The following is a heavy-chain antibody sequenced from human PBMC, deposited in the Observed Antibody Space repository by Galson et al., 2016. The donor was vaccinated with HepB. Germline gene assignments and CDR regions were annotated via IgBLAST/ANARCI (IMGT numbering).Heavy chain of an antibody. D-gene: IGHD2-21*02. CDR3: ILSSDLHHAFDI. Sequence: PALVKPTQTLTLTCTFSGFSLSATGVDVGWIRQPPGKTLEWLALISGHDDKRYTPSLKSRLTISKDTSKQQVLLTMTNVDPVDTATYYCILSSDLHHAFDIWGQGTSVIVSS. CDR2: ISGHDDK. CDR1: GFSLSATGVD. V-gene: IGHV2-5*01. J-gene: IGHJ3*02.